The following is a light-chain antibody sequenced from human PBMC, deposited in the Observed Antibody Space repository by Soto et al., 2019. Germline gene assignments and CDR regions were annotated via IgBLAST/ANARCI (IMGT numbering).Light chain of an antibody. J-gene: IGKJ1*01. CDR1: QSVSSTY. V-gene: IGKV3-20*01. CDR3: EQYGSSRT. Sequence: EFVLTQSPGTLSLYTVDRATLFRRASQSVSSTYLAWHQQTPGQAPRILIYAASNRATGTPDRFSGSGSATDFPLTISRLPPEDSAVYYCEQYGSSRTCGQRTTGDI. CDR2: AAS.